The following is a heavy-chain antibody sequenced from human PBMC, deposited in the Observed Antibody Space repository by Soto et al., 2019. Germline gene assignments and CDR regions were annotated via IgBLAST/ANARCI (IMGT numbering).Heavy chain of an antibody. J-gene: IGHJ3*02. V-gene: IGHV3-7*01. CDR1: GFTFSSYW. CDR2: IKQDGSEK. D-gene: IGHD1-26*01. CDR3: ARAPTEKIGAFDI. Sequence: GGSLRLSCAASGFTFSSYWMSWVRQAPGKGLEWVANIKQDGSEKYYVDSVKGRFTISRDNAKNSLYLQMNSLRAEDTAVYYCARAPTEKIGAFDIWGQGTMVTVSS.